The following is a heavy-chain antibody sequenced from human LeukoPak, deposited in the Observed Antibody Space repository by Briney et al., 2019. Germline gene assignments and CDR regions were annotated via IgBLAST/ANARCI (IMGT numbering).Heavy chain of an antibody. D-gene: IGHD2-8*01. CDR2: IYSGGRT. CDR3: ARDPCTNGVCPFDS. CDR1: GFTVSSNN. Sequence: GGSLRLSCAASGFTVSSNNMSWVRQAPGKGLEWVSVIYSGGRTYYADSVKGRFTISRDNSKNTLYLQMNSLRAEDTAVYFCARDPCTNGVCPFDSWGQGTLVTVSS. J-gene: IGHJ4*02. V-gene: IGHV3-53*01.